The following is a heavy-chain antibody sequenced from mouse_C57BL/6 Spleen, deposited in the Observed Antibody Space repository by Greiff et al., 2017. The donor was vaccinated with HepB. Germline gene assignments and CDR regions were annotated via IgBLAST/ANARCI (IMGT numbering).Heavy chain of an antibody. V-gene: IGHV1-61*01. CDR3: ARRGLREDYFDY. CDR2: IYPSDSET. J-gene: IGHJ2*01. Sequence: QVQLQQPGAELVRPGSSVKLSCKASGYTFTGYWMDWVKQRPGQGLEWIGNIYPSDSETHYNQKFKDKATLTVDKSSSTAYMQLSSLTSEDSAVYYCARRGLREDYFDYWGQGTTLTVSS. D-gene: IGHD1-1*01. CDR1: GYTFTGYW.